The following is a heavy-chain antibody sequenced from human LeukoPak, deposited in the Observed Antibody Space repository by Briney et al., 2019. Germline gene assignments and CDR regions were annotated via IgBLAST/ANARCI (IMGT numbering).Heavy chain of an antibody. V-gene: IGHV3-33*01. CDR1: GFTFSSYG. CDR3: ARDHRYGSSSNWFDP. CDR2: IWYDGSNK. Sequence: GGSLRLSCAASGFTFSSYGMHWVRQAPGKGLEWVAVIWYDGSNKYYADSVKGRFTISRDNSKNTLYLQMNSLRAEDTAVYYCARDHRYGSSSNWFDPWGQGTLVTVSS. D-gene: IGHD6-6*01. J-gene: IGHJ5*02.